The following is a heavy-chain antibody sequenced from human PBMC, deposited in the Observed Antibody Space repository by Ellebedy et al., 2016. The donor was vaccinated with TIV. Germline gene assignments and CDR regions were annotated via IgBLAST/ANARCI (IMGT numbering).Heavy chain of an antibody. J-gene: IGHJ6*02. Sequence: GESLKISCAASGFTFSSYGMHWVRQAPGKGLEWVAVISYDGRNKYYADSVKGRFTISRDNSKNTLYLQMNSLRAEDTAVYYCARDRDSSSWYFGGYYYYGMDVWGQGTTVTVSS. D-gene: IGHD6-13*01. CDR1: GFTFSSYG. V-gene: IGHV3-30*03. CDR3: ARDRDSSSWYFGGYYYYGMDV. CDR2: ISYDGRNK.